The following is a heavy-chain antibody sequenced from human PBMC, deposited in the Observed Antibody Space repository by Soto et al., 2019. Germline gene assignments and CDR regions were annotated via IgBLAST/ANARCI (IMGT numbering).Heavy chain of an antibody. CDR3: VVSSDSSWYPDGFDI. V-gene: IGHV4-39*01. D-gene: IGHD6-13*01. Sequence: PSETLSLTCTVTVDSISRSGHYWGWIRQPPGKGLEWIGSIFHTGYTYYKESLKSRVTISVDTSKNQFSLNLTSVTAADTAVYYCVVSSDSSWYPDGFDIWGQGTVVTVSS. J-gene: IGHJ3*02. CDR2: IFHTGYT. CDR1: VDSISRSGHY.